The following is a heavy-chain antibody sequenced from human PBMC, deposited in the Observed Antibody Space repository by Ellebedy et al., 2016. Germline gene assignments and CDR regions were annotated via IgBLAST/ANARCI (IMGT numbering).Heavy chain of an antibody. CDR3: AKGVTTGYNWFDP. V-gene: IGHV3-23*01. CDR2: IIGSGDST. CDR1: GFTFSSYA. J-gene: IGHJ5*02. Sequence: GESLKISXATSGFTFSSYAMNWVRQAPGKGLEWVSGIIGSGDSTYYADSVKGRFTISRDNSKNTLYLQMNSLKAEDTALYYCAKGVTTGYNWFDPWGQGTLVTVSS. D-gene: IGHD4-17*01.